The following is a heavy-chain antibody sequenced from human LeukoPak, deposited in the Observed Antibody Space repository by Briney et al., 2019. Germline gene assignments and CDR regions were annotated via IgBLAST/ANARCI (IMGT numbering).Heavy chain of an antibody. V-gene: IGHV1-8*01. CDR3: ARGRLELLKRWFDP. J-gene: IGHJ5*02. Sequence: ASVTVSCKASGYTFTSYDINWVRQAPGQGLEWMGWMNPNSGNTGYAQKFQGRVTMTRNTSISTAYMELSSLRSEDTAVYYCARGRLELLKRWFDPWGQGTLVTVSS. D-gene: IGHD1-7*01. CDR1: GYTFTSYD. CDR2: MNPNSGNT.